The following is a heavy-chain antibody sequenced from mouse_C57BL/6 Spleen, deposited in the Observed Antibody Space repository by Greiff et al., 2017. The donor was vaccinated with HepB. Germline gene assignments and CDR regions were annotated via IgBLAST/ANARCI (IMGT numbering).Heavy chain of an antibody. CDR3: AKTLITTVVAPYYYAMDY. D-gene: IGHD1-1*01. J-gene: IGHJ4*01. Sequence: QVQLQQSGPGLVQPSQRLSITCTVSGFSLTSYGVHWVRQSPGKGLEWLGVIWRGGSTDYNAAFMSRLSITKDNSKSQVFFKMNSLQADDTAIYYSAKTLITTVVAPYYYAMDYWGQGTSVTVSS. V-gene: IGHV2-5*01. CDR2: IWRGGST. CDR1: GFSLTSYG.